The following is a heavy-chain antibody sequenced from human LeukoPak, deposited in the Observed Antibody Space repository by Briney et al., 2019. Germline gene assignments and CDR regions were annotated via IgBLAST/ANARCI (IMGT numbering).Heavy chain of an antibody. D-gene: IGHD3-10*01. Sequence: PSETLSLTCAVYGGSFSGYYWSWIRQPPGKGLEWIGEINHSGSTNYNPSLKSRVTISVDTSKNQFSLKLSSVTAADTAVYYCARGLPRRYGSGNWFDPWGQGTLVTVSS. V-gene: IGHV4-34*01. CDR2: INHSGST. CDR1: GGSFSGYY. J-gene: IGHJ5*02. CDR3: ARGLPRRYGSGNWFDP.